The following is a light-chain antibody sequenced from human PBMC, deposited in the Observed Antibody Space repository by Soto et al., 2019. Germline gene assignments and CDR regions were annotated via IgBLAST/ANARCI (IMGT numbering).Light chain of an antibody. CDR2: EAS. CDR1: GSDVRTYNL. Sequence: QSVLTQPASVSGGPGQSSSVSCTLSGSDVRTYNLVSWYQQHPGKVPKLIVYEASKRPSGVSNRFSGSQPGNTASLTVSGLQAEDEADYYCCSYAGDKTYVFGSGTKVTVL. V-gene: IGLV2-23*01. CDR3: CSYAGDKTYV. J-gene: IGLJ1*01.